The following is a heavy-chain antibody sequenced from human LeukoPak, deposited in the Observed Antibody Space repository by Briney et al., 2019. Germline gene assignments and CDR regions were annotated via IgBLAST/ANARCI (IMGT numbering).Heavy chain of an antibody. Sequence: SETLSLTCTVSGGSISSYYWSWIRQPPGKGLEWIGYIYYSGSTNYNPSLKSRVTISVDTSKNQFSLKLSSVTAADTAVYYCARLNPVAGGFDYWGQGTLVTVSS. CDR1: GGSISSYY. V-gene: IGHV4-59*08. CDR3: ARLNPVAGGFDY. D-gene: IGHD6-19*01. CDR2: IYYSGST. J-gene: IGHJ4*02.